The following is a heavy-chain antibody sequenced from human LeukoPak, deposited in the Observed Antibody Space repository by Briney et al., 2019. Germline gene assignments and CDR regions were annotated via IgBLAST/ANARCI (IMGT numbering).Heavy chain of an antibody. D-gene: IGHD2-2*01. V-gene: IGHV1-2*02. Sequence: GASVKVSCKASGYTFTGCYTHWVRQAPGQGFEWMGWINPNSGDTNYAQKFQGRVTMTRDTSISTAHMELSRLRSDDTAVYYCARANPLYCSSTTCLFDYWGQGTLVTVSS. J-gene: IGHJ4*02. CDR2: INPNSGDT. CDR1: GYTFTGCY. CDR3: ARANPLYCSSTTCLFDY.